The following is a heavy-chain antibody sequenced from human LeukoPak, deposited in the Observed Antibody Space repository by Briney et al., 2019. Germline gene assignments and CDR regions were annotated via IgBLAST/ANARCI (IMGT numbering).Heavy chain of an antibody. V-gene: IGHV4-4*07. Sequence: SETLSLTCTVSGVSIRSYYWSWIRQPAGKGLEWMGRIYTSGSTSYNPSLKSRVTISLDKSKDQFSMKLSSVTAADTAVYYCARDSTVTTFNYLDVWGKGTTVTVSS. CDR3: ARDSTVTTFNYLDV. CDR1: GVSIRSYY. CDR2: IYTSGST. D-gene: IGHD4-11*01. J-gene: IGHJ6*03.